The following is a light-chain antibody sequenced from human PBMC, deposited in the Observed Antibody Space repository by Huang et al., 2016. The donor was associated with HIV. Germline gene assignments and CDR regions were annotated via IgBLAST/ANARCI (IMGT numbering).Light chain of an antibody. CDR1: QGITKS. CDR2: ATS. J-gene: IGKJ2*01. Sequence: DIQMTQSPSSLSASVGDRGTITCRASQGITKSLVWYQQKPGKAPKLLLFATSRLERRDSSRFSGNGSGTDFNLTIGSLQPEEFATYNCQQYYKTPYTFGQGTKLEIK. CDR3: QQYYKTPYT. V-gene: IGKV1-NL1*01.